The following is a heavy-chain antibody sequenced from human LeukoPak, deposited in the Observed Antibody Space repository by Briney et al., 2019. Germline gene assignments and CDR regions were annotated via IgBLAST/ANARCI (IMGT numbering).Heavy chain of an antibody. V-gene: IGHV3-23*01. CDR2: ITSSGGDT. Sequence: GGSLRLSWAASGXTFSSSAVTWVRQAPGKGLELVSSITSSGGDTYYADSVKGRFTISRDNSKNTLYLQMNSLRAEDTAVYYCGKEFSSSWFFWGQGTLVTVSS. CDR1: GXTFSSSA. CDR3: GKEFSSSWFF. J-gene: IGHJ4*02. D-gene: IGHD6-13*01.